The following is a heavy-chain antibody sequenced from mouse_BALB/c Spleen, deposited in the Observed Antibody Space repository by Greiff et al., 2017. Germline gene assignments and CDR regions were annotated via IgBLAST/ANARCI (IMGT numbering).Heavy chain of an antibody. J-gene: IGHJ2*01. V-gene: IGHV3-2*02. CDR1: GYSITSDYA. CDR2: ISYSGST. CDR3: AVYYGYHYFDY. D-gene: IGHD2-2*01. Sequence: EVMLVESGPGLVKPSQSLSLTCTVTGYSITSDYAWNWIRQFPGNKLEWMGYISYSGSTSYNPSLKSRISITRDTSKNQFFLQLNSVTTEDTATYYCAVYYGYHYFDYWGQGTTLTVSS.